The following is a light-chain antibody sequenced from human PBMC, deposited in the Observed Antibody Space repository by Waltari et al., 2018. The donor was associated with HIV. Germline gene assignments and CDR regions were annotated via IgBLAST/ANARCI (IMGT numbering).Light chain of an antibody. Sequence: SALTHPASVSGSPGQSITLSCTGPASDMTPFTFVSWYPQSPGSAPKLIIFEVYFRPSGVSDRFSGSKSGDTASLTISALRAEDEGDYFCSSYSTRGFVLFGGGTKVTVL. CDR1: ASDMTPFTF. CDR2: EVY. CDR3: SSYSTRGFVL. V-gene: IGLV2-14*01. J-gene: IGLJ3*02.